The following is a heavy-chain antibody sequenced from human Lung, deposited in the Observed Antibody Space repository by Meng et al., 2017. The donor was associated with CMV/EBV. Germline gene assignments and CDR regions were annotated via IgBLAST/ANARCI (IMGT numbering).Heavy chain of an antibody. Sequence: LXCAASGFTFSSYRMNWVRQAPGKGLEWVSSISSSSSYIYYADSVKGRFTISRDNAKNSLYLQMNSLRAEDTAVYYCARASVVVAARYYFDYWGQGTLVTVSS. J-gene: IGHJ4*02. CDR2: ISSSSSYI. V-gene: IGHV3-21*01. CDR3: ARASVVVAARYYFDY. CDR1: GFTFSSYR. D-gene: IGHD2-15*01.